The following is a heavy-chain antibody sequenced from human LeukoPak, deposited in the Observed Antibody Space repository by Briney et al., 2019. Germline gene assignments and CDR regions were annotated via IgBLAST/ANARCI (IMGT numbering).Heavy chain of an antibody. CDR2: ISSSSSYI. CDR3: ARVSGWYERGPDNYYYYMDV. D-gene: IGHD6-19*01. J-gene: IGHJ6*03. CDR1: GFTFSSYS. Sequence: KTGGSLGLSCAASGFTFSSYSMNWVRQAPGKGLEWVSSISSSSSYIYYADSVKGRFTISRDNAKNSLYLQMNSLRAEDTAVYYCARVSGWYERGPDNYYYYMDVWGKGTTVTVSS. V-gene: IGHV3-21*01.